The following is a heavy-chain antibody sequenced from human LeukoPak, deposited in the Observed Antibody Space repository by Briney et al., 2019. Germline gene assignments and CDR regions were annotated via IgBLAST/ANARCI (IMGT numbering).Heavy chain of an antibody. D-gene: IGHD1-26*01. Sequence: PGGSLRLSCAASRFTFSNYWMHWVRRGPGKGLVWVSRISGDGRITRNADSVKGRFFISRDNAKNTLYLQMNSLRAEDTAVYYCARGGSPPEALGDTFDIWGQGTMVTVSS. CDR3: ARGGSPPEALGDTFDI. CDR2: ISGDGRIT. J-gene: IGHJ3*02. V-gene: IGHV3-74*01. CDR1: RFTFSNYW.